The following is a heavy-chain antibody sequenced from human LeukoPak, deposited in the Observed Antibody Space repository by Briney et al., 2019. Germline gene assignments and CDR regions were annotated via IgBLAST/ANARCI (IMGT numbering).Heavy chain of an antibody. CDR2: INHSGST. Sequence: SETLSLTCTVSGYSISSGYYWSWIRQPPGKGLEWIGEINHSGSTNYNPSLKSRVTISVDTSKNQFSLKLNSVTAADTAVYYCARRPSDWYSPIDYWGPGTLVTVS. CDR3: ARRPSDWYSPIDY. CDR1: GYSISSGYY. J-gene: IGHJ4*02. D-gene: IGHD6-19*01. V-gene: IGHV4-38-2*02.